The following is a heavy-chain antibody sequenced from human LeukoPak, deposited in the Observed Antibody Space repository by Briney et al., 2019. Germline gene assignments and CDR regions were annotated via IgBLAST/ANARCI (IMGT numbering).Heavy chain of an antibody. CDR3: TKDLGSGSHPDFYYGMDV. CDR2: ISWDSRDV. D-gene: IGHD3-10*01. CDR1: GFTFEDFA. J-gene: IGHJ6*02. Sequence: GGSLRLSCEASGFTFEDFAMHWVRQVTGKGPEWVSGISWDSRDVEYADSVKGRLTISRDNAKSSLFLQMDSLRPEDTALYFCTKDLGSGSHPDFYYGMDVWGQGTAVTVSS. V-gene: IGHV3-9*01.